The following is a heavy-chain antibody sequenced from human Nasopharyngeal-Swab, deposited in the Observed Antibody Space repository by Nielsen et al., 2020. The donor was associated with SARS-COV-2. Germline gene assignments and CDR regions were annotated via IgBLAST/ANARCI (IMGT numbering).Heavy chain of an antibody. J-gene: IGHJ4*02. Sequence: ETLSLTCAASGFTFSSYAMSWVRQALGKGLEWVSAISGSGGSTYYADSVKGRFTISRDNSKNTLYLQMNSLRAEDTAVYYCAKDYYDSSGYYYVWGQGTLVTVSS. D-gene: IGHD3-22*01. V-gene: IGHV3-23*01. CDR3: AKDYYDSSGYYYV. CDR1: GFTFSSYA. CDR2: ISGSGGST.